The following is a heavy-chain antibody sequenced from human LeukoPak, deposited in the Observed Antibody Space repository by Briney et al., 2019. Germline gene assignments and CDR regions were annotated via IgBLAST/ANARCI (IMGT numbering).Heavy chain of an antibody. J-gene: IGHJ4*02. D-gene: IGHD1-7*01. CDR2: ISYDGTNE. CDR1: GFTFSSYG. CDR3: AKDLVNLNYS. V-gene: IGHV3-30*18. Sequence: GGSLRLSCAASGFTFSSYGMYWVRQAPGKGLERVAVISYDGTNEYYAESVKGRFSISRDNFNNKLYLQMNSLRVEDTAVYYCAKDLVNLNYSWGQGTLVTVSS.